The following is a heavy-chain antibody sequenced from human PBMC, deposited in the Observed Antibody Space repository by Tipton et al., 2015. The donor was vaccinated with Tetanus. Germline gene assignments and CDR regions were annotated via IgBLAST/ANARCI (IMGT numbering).Heavy chain of an antibody. CDR3: ARQADNWFDP. CDR2: IYYSGTT. Sequence: TLSLTCTVSGGSITSGSYYWGWIRQPPGKGLEWIGNIYYSGTTYYNSPLKSRVTISPDTSKNLFSLKMTSVTAADTAVYYCARQADNWFDPWGQGTLVAVSS. J-gene: IGHJ5*02. CDR1: GGSITSGSYY. V-gene: IGHV4-39*01.